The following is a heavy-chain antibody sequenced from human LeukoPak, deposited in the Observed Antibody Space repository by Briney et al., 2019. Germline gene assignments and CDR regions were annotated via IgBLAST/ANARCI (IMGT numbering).Heavy chain of an antibody. CDR3: ARDRGYGWYGDLGY. CDR2: ISDTGSSI. D-gene: IGHD3-10*01. J-gene: IGHJ4*02. Sequence: GGSLRLSCAASGFTFDDYAMHWVRQAPGKGLEWVSSISDTGSSIFYADSVRGRFTVSRDNAKNSLYLQMNSLRSEDTAVYFCARDRGYGWYGDLGYWGQGAAVIVSS. CDR1: GFTFDDYA. V-gene: IGHV3-21*01.